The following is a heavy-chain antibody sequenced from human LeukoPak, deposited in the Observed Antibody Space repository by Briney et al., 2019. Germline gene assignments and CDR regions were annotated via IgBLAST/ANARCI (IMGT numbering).Heavy chain of an antibody. J-gene: IGHJ6*03. CDR3: ARGMTDSDYYHYMDV. V-gene: IGHV1-69*02. CDR1: GGTFSSYT. Sequence: ASVKVSCKASGGTFSSYTISWVRQAPGQGLEWMGRIIPILGIANYAQKFQGRVTITADKSTSTAYMELSSLRSEDTAVYYCARGMTDSDYYHYMDVWGKGTTVTVSS. CDR2: IIPILGIA. D-gene: IGHD1-14*01.